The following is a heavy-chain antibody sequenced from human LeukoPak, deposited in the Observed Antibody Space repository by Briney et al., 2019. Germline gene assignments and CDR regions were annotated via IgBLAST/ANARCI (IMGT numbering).Heavy chain of an antibody. Sequence: SETLSLTCTVSGGSINSYYWTWIRQPPGKGLEWIGFISYSGSTNYNPSLRSRVTISVDTSKSQFSLKLSSVTAADTAVYYCARAGSSWYSLDYWGQGTLVTVSS. D-gene: IGHD6-13*01. J-gene: IGHJ4*02. CDR3: ARAGSSWYSLDY. CDR2: ISYSGST. V-gene: IGHV4-59*01. CDR1: GGSINSYY.